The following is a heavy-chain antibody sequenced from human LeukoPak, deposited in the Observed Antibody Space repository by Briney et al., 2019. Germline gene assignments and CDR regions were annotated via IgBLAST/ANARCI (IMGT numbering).Heavy chain of an antibody. CDR3: AREEMATIGYFDY. D-gene: IGHD5-24*01. V-gene: IGHV4-59*01. CDR1: GGSISSYY. CDR2: IYYSEST. Sequence: SETLSLTCTVSGGSISSYYWSWIRQPPGKGLEWIGYIYYSESTNYNPSLKSRVTISVGTSKNQFSLKLTSVTAADTAVYYCAREEMATIGYFDYWGQGTLVTVSS. J-gene: IGHJ4*02.